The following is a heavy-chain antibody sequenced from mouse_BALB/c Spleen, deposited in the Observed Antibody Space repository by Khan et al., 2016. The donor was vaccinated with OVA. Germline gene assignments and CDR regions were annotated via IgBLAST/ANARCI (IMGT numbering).Heavy chain of an antibody. Sequence: VQLQQSGAELAKPGASVKMSCKASGYTFSNYWIHWVKQRPGQGLEWIGYIIPISGHTYYNQKFHDKATLTTDKSSSTAYMQLSSLTSEDSAVYYCARDRVDYWGQGTTLTVSA. CDR1: GYTFSNYW. CDR3: ARDRVDY. J-gene: IGHJ2*01. V-gene: IGHV1-7*01. CDR2: IIPISGHT.